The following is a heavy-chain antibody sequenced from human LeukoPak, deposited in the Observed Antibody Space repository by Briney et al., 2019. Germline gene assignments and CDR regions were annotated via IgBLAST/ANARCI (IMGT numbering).Heavy chain of an antibody. CDR2: IYYSGCT. D-gene: IGHD3-22*01. CDR3: AITSSGSQYCYGMDV. J-gene: IGHJ6*02. V-gene: IGHV4-39*01. Sequence: SETLSLNCTVSGGSISSSSYYRGWIRQPPGKGLEWIGSIYYSGCTYYNPSLKSRVAISVDTSKNPFSLKLSSVTGADTAVYYCAITSSGSQYCYGMDVWGQGTTVTVSS. CDR1: GGSISSSSYY.